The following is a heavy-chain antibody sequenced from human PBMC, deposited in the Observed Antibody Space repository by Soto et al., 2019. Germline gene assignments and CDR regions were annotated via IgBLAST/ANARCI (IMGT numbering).Heavy chain of an antibody. Sequence: PSETLSLTCTVSGGSISSSSYYWGWIRQPPGKGLEWIGSIYYSGSTYYNPSLKSRVTISVDTSKNQFSLKLSSVTAADTAVYYCARRGIEEIVLMVYAIFAFDISGQGTMVTVSS. CDR2: IYYSGST. CDR3: ARRGIEEIVLMVYAIFAFDI. D-gene: IGHD2-8*01. V-gene: IGHV4-39*01. J-gene: IGHJ3*02. CDR1: GGSISSSSYY.